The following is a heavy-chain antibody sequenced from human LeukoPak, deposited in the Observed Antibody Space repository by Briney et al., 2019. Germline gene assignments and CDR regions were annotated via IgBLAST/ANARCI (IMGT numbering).Heavy chain of an antibody. D-gene: IGHD3-16*02. Sequence: GGSLRLSCAASGFTFSSYGMHWVRQAPGKGLEWVAFIRYDGSNKYYADSVKGRFTISRDNSKNTLYLQMNSLRAEDTAVYYCARLVRNYYYMDVWGKGTTVTVSS. CDR1: GFTFSSYG. CDR3: ARLVRNYYYMDV. CDR2: IRYDGSNK. V-gene: IGHV3-30*02. J-gene: IGHJ6*03.